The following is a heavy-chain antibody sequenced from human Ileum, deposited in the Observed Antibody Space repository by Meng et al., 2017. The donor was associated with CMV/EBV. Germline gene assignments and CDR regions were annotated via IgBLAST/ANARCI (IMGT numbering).Heavy chain of an antibody. D-gene: IGHD2-21*01. CDR2: FYPTAGTA. Sequence: SCKASGYHFTNYYIHWIRQAPGQGLEWMGIFYPTAGTASFTHKFRGRVTVTSDPSMRTAFMELGSLSSDDTAVYYCARETPRAYSCDFWGQGTLVTVSS. V-gene: IGHV1-46*01. CDR1: GYHFTNYY. J-gene: IGHJ4*02. CDR3: ARETPRAYSCDF.